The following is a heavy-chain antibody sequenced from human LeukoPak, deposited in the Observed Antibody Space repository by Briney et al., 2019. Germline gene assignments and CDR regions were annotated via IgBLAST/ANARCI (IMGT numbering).Heavy chain of an antibody. Sequence: ASVKVSCKASGYTFTGYYMHWVRQAPGQGLEWMGWINPNSGGTNYAQKFQGRVTMTRDTSISTACMELSRLRSDDTAVYYCARQMYGSGSNWFDPWGQGTLVTVSS. CDR3: ARQMYGSGSNWFDP. CDR2: INPNSGGT. J-gene: IGHJ5*02. D-gene: IGHD3-10*01. CDR1: GYTFTGYY. V-gene: IGHV1-2*02.